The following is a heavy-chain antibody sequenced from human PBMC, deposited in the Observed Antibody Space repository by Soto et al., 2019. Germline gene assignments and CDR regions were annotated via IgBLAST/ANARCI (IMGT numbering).Heavy chain of an antibody. V-gene: IGHV4-59*01. CDR1: GDSISSYY. J-gene: IGHJ4*02. CDR3: ALRSMAVVPEY. CDR2: LYYGRSA. Sequence: QVQLQESGPGLVKPSETLSLTCAVSGDSISSYYCMWIRQPPGKGLESIGYLYYGRSANYNPSLKSRVTFSVDTSTNQCSLPLRSMTAADTAVYYCALRSMAVVPEYWGQGTLVTVSS. D-gene: IGHD3-22*01.